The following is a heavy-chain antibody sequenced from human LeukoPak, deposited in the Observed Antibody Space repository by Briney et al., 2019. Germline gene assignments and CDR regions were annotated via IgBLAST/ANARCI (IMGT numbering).Heavy chain of an antibody. V-gene: IGHV3-30*18. J-gene: IGHJ4*02. CDR3: ANSHMFDY. CDR2: ISYDGSNK. Sequence: GRSPRLSCAASGFTFSSYGMHWVRQAPGKGLEWVAVISYDGSNKYYADSVKGRFTISRDNSKNTLYLQMNSLRAEDTAVYYCANSHMFDYWGQGTLVTVSS. CDR1: GFTFSSYG. D-gene: IGHD2-21*01.